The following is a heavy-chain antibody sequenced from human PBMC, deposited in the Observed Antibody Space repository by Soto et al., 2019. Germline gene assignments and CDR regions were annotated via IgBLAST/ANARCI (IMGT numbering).Heavy chain of an antibody. CDR3: ARDALAIAVVPAAIRRYSSSWSLYYYGTDV. J-gene: IGHJ6*02. Sequence: ASVKVSGKASGYTFTSYYMHWVRQAPGQGREWMGIINPSGGSTSYAQEFQGRVTMTRDTSTSTVYMELSSLRSEDTAVYYCARDALAIAVVPAAIRRYSSSWSLYYYGTDVWGQGTTVTVSS. D-gene: IGHD2-2*01. CDR2: INPSGGST. V-gene: IGHV1-46*01. CDR1: GYTFTSYY.